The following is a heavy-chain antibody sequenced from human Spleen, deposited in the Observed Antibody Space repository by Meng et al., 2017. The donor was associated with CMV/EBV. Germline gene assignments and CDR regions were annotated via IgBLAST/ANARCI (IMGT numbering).Heavy chain of an antibody. CDR3: AKDIIAARHHFDS. CDR2: ISGSGGST. J-gene: IGHJ4*02. CDR1: GFAFSSYA. D-gene: IGHD6-6*01. Sequence: GESLKISCAASGFAFSSYAMSWVRQAPGKGLEWVSAISGSGGSTYYADSVKGRFTISRDNSKNTLYLQMKSLRAADTAVYYCAKDIIAARHHFDSWGQGALVTVSS. V-gene: IGHV3-23*01.